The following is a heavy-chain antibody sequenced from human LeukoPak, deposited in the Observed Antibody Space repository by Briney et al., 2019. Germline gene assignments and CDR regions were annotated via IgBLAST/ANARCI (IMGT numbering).Heavy chain of an antibody. CDR3: ARDQDYYGSGSYLVAVGLYFDL. CDR2: IIPIFGTA. D-gene: IGHD3-10*01. V-gene: IGHV1-69*06. CDR1: GGTFSSYA. J-gene: IGHJ2*01. Sequence: AASVKVSCKASGGTFSSYAISWVRQAPGQGLEWMGGIIPIFGTANYAQKFQGRVTITADKSTSTAYMELSSLRSDDTAVYYCARDQDYYGSGSYLVAVGLYFDLWGRGTLVTVSS.